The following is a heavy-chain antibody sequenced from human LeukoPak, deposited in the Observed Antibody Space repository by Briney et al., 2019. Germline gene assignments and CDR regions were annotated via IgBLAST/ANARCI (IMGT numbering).Heavy chain of an antibody. D-gene: IGHD2-2*01. Sequence: PSETLSLTWTVSGXSISSYYGSWIRQPPGKGLEWIGYIYYSGSTNYNPSLKSRVTISVDTSKNQFSLKLSSVTAADTAVYYCARTIVVVPAYYFDYWGQGTLVTVSS. CDR1: GXSISSYY. J-gene: IGHJ4*02. CDR2: IYYSGST. CDR3: ARTIVVVPAYYFDY. V-gene: IGHV4-59*01.